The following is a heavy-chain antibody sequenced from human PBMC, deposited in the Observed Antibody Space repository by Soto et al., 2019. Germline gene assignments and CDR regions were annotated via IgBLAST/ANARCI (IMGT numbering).Heavy chain of an antibody. J-gene: IGHJ4*02. CDR2: ISGSGGST. V-gene: IGHV3-23*01. Sequence: PGGSLRLSCAASGFTFSTYAMSWVRQAPGKGLEWVSAISGSGGSTYYADSVKGRFTISRDNSKNTLYLQMNSLRAEDTAVFYCAKNGFTMVRGVIMPNYYFDCWGQGTLVTVSS. CDR3: AKNGFTMVRGVIMPNYYFDC. CDR1: GFTFSTYA. D-gene: IGHD3-10*01.